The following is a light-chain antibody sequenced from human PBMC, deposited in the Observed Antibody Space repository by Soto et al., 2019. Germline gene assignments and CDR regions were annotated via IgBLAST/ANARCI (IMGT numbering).Light chain of an antibody. V-gene: IGLV2-14*01. CDR3: SSYTSSILV. Sequence: QSVLTQPASVSGSPGQSITISCTGTSSDVGGYNYVSWYQQYPGKAPKLMIYEVSNWPSGVSNRFSGSKSGNTASLTISGLQAEDEADYYCSSYTSSILVFGGGTKLTVL. CDR1: SSDVGGYNY. CDR2: EVS. J-gene: IGLJ3*02.